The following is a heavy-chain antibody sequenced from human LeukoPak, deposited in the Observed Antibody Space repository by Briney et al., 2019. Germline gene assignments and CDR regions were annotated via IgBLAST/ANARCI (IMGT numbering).Heavy chain of an antibody. CDR1: GFTFDDYA. Sequence: GGSLRLSCAASGFTFDDYAMHWVRQAPGKGLEWVSGISWNSGSIGYADSVKGRFTISRDNAKNSLYPQMNSLRAEDTALYYCAKDRGAYDILTGHPSFDPWGQGTLVTVSS. J-gene: IGHJ5*02. D-gene: IGHD3-9*01. V-gene: IGHV3-9*01. CDR3: AKDRGAYDILTGHPSFDP. CDR2: ISWNSGSI.